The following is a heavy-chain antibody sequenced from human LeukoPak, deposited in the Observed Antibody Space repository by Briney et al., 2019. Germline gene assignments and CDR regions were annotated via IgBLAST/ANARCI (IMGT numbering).Heavy chain of an antibody. Sequence: SETLSLTCAVSGYSISSGYYWSWIRQAPGKGLEWVGSIYYSGSTNYNPSLKSRVTISVDTSKNQFSLKLSSVTAADTAVYYCARHDAGKWLPYFDYWGRGTLVTVSS. CDR1: GYSISSGYY. CDR3: ARHDAGKWLPYFDY. J-gene: IGHJ4*02. CDR2: IYYSGST. D-gene: IGHD6-19*01. V-gene: IGHV4-38-2*01.